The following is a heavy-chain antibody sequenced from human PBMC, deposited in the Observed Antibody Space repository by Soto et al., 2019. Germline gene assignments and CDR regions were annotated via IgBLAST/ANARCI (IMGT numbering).Heavy chain of an antibody. CDR2: IYYSGST. D-gene: IGHD3-10*01. CDR1: GGSISSGGYY. Sequence: QVQLQESGPGLVKPSQTLSLTCTVSGGSISSGGYYWSWIRQHPGKGLEWIGYIYYSGSTYYNPSLKSRVTISVDTSKNQFSLKLSSVTAADTAVYYCARTGSGSYYYYYYMDVWGKGTTVTVSS. J-gene: IGHJ6*03. V-gene: IGHV4-31*03. CDR3: ARTGSGSYYYYYYMDV.